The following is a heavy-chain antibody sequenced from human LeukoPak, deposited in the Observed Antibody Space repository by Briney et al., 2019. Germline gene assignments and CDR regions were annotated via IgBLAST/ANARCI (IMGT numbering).Heavy chain of an antibody. Sequence: QPGGSLRLSCAASGFTFSNFEMNWVRLAPGKGLAWVSYISSAGETIYYAASVMGRFTISRDNAKNSLYLQMNSLRAEDTAVYYCARGEYSSPSSHDLWGQGTLVTVSS. J-gene: IGHJ5*02. CDR3: ARGEYSSPSSHDL. CDR2: ISSAGETI. CDR1: GFTFSNFE. V-gene: IGHV3-48*03. D-gene: IGHD6-6*01.